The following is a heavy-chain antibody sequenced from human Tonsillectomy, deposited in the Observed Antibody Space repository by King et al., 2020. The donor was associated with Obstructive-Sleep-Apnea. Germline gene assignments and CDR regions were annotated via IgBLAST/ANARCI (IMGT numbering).Heavy chain of an antibody. CDR1: GFTFSNAW. V-gene: IGHV3-15*01. CDR2: IKSKTDGGTT. D-gene: IGHD6-13*01. J-gene: IGHJ4*02. CDR3: TTDGGSSWLGLDY. Sequence: QLVQSGGGLVNPGGSLRLSCAASGFTFSNAWMSWVRQAPGKGLEWVGRIKSKTDGGTTDYAAPVKGRFTISRDDSKNTLYLQMNSLKTEDTAVYYCTTDGGSSWLGLDYWGQGTLVTVSS.